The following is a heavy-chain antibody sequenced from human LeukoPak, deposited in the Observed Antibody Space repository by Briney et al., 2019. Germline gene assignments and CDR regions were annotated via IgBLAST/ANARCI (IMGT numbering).Heavy chain of an antibody. Sequence: SVKVSCKASGFPFTRSAVQWVRQARGQRLEWIGWIVVGSGKTKYAQKFQERVTITRGMSTSAAYMEVSSLRSEDTAVYYCAAAGLLRFEDLLYYGMDVWGKGTTVTVSS. V-gene: IGHV1-58*01. CDR2: IVVGSGKT. CDR1: GFPFTRSA. J-gene: IGHJ6*04. CDR3: AAAGLLRFEDLLYYGMDV. D-gene: IGHD3-10*01.